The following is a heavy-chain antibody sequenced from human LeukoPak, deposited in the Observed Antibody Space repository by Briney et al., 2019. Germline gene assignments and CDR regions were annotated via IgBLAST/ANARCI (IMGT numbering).Heavy chain of an antibody. CDR2: INGDDSII. CDR1: GFTFSGHW. J-gene: IGHJ4*02. D-gene: IGHD6-13*01. V-gene: IGHV3-74*01. Sequence: GGSLRLSCAASGFTFSGHWMHWVRQTPGKGLVWVSHINGDDSIINYADSVKGRFTISRDNAKNTLYLQMNSLRAEDTAVYYCAKDRYSSSWFLFDYWGQGTLVTVSS. CDR3: AKDRYSSSWFLFDY.